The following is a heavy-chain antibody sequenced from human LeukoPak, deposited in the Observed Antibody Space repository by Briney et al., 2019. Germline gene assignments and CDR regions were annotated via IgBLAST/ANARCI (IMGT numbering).Heavy chain of an antibody. CDR3: AKSIGYCSGGSCFEVDY. CDR2: ISSRSTYI. D-gene: IGHD2-15*01. Sequence: GGSLRLSSAASGFTFSSYSMNWVRQAPGKGLEWVASISSRSTYIYYADSVKGRFTISRDNAKNSLYLQMTSLSAEDTAVYYCAKSIGYCSGGSCFEVDYWGQGTLVTVSS. CDR1: GFTFSSYS. V-gene: IGHV3-21*01. J-gene: IGHJ4*02.